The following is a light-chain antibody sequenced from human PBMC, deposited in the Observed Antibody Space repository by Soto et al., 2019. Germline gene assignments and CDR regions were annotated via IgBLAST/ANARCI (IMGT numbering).Light chain of an antibody. V-gene: IGKV4-1*01. CDR1: QSVLYNSNNKNY. CDR2: WAS. J-gene: IGKJ2*01. CDR3: QQYYSTPMYT. Sequence: DIVMTQSPDSLAVSLGERATINCKSSQSVLYNSNNKNYLAWYQQKPGQPPKLLIYWASTRESGVPDRFSGSGSGTKFTLTISRLQAGDVAIYFCQQYYSTPMYTFGQGTRLEIK.